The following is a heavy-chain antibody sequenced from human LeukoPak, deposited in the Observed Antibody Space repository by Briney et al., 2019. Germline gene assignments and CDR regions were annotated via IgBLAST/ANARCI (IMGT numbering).Heavy chain of an antibody. V-gene: IGHV4-59*01. CDR1: GGSISSYY. D-gene: IGHD5-12*01. CDR3: ARGWDSGPALYYYYYGMDV. J-gene: IGHJ6*02. CDR2: IYYSGST. Sequence: SETLSLTCTVSGGSISSYYWSWIRQPPGKGLEWIGYIYYSGSTNYNPSLKSRVTISVDTSKNQFFLKLSSVTAADTAVYYCARGWDSGPALYYYYYGMDVWGQGTTVTVSS.